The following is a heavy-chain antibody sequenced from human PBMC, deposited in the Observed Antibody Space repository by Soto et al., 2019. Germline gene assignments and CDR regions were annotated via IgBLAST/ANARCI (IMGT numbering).Heavy chain of an antibody. V-gene: IGHV3-73*01. Sequence: GGSLRLSCAASGFTFSGSAMHWVRQASGKGLEWVGRIRSKANSYATAYAASVKGRFTISRDDSKNTAYLKMNSLKTEDTAVYYCTRLDYDILTGYYNITGDYYYYGMDVWGQGTTVTVSS. J-gene: IGHJ6*02. D-gene: IGHD3-9*01. CDR3: TRLDYDILTGYYNITGDYYYYGMDV. CDR1: GFTFSGSA. CDR2: IRSKANSYAT.